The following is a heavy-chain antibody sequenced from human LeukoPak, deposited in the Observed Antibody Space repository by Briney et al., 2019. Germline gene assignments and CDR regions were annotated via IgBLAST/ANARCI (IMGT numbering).Heavy chain of an antibody. Sequence: GGSLRLSCAASGFTFDDYGMSWVRQAPGKGLEWVSGINWNGGSTTYADSVKGRFTISRDNGKNSLYLQMNSLRAEDTAFYYCAREGALTVTKDAFDIWGQGTMVTVSS. V-gene: IGHV3-20*04. J-gene: IGHJ3*02. CDR2: INWNGGST. CDR3: AREGALTVTKDAFDI. CDR1: GFTFDDYG. D-gene: IGHD4-17*01.